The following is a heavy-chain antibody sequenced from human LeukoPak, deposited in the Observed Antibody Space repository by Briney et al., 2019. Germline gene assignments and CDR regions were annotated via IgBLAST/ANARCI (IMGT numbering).Heavy chain of an antibody. Sequence: GGSLRLSCTASGFTFSSFDMNWARQAPGRGLEWVSIISGSGYTTHYADSVQGRFTISRDNSNNTLYLQMNSLRVEDTAVYYCVRDMSRDWYGGPYYWGQGTLVTVSS. CDR3: VRDMSRDWYGGPYY. D-gene: IGHD3-10*01. CDR2: ISGSGYTT. V-gene: IGHV3-23*01. J-gene: IGHJ4*02. CDR1: GFTFSSFD.